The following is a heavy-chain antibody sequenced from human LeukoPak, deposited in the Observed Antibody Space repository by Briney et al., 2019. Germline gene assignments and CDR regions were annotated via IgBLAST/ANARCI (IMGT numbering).Heavy chain of an antibody. J-gene: IGHJ4*02. D-gene: IGHD2-2*01. CDR3: ARTERPCSSTSCYAGIDY. Sequence: GGSLRLSCAASGFTFSDYYMSWIRQAPGKGLEWVSYISSSGSTIYYADSVKGRFTISRDNAKNSLYLQMNSLRAEDTAVYYCARTERPCSSTSCYAGIDYWGQGTLVTVSS. V-gene: IGHV3-11*01. CDR2: ISSSGSTI. CDR1: GFTFSDYY.